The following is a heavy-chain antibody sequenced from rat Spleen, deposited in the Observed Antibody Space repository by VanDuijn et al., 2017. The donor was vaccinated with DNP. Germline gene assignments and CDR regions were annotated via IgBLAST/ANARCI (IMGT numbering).Heavy chain of an antibody. CDR3: ARYSSYIPFDY. CDR2: IRSGGST. D-gene: IGHD1-2*01. V-gene: IGHV2-19*01. CDR1: GFSSTDYS. J-gene: IGHJ2*01. Sequence: QVQLKESGPGLVQPSQTLSLTCTVSGFSSTDYSVHWVRQPPGKGLEWMGRIRSGGSTDYNSGLKSRLSISRDTSKSQVFLKMNSVQTEDTAMYFCARYSSYIPFDYWGQGVMVTVSS.